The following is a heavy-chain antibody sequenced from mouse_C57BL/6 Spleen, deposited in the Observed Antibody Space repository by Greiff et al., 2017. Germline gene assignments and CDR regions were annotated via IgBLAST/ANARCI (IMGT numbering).Heavy chain of an antibody. CDR1: GYTFTDYN. D-gene: IGHD1-1*01. CDR3: ARGTTVVAHFDY. V-gene: IGHV1-22*01. J-gene: IGHJ2*01. CDR2: INPNNGGT. Sequence: EVQLQQSGPELVKPGASVKMSCKASGYTFTDYNMHWVKQSHGKSLEWIGYINPNNGGTSYNQKFKGKATLTVNKSSSTAYMELRSLTSEDSAVYYCARGTTVVAHFDYWGQGTTLTVSS.